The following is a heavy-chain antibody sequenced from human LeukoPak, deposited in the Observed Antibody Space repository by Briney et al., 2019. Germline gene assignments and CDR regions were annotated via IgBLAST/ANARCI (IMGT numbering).Heavy chain of an antibody. J-gene: IGHJ1*01. CDR1: GFTFDSYG. D-gene: IGHD3-22*01. Sequence: GGSLRLSCAVSGFTFDSYGMHWVRQAPGKGLEWVAVISHDGSTIYYADSVEGRFTISRDNTDNTLFLQMNSLRAEDTAIYYFRRNPRYLRNDSDIKASPSSWAQATLATVPP. V-gene: IGHV3-30*03. CDR2: ISHDGSTI. CDR3: RRNPRYLRNDSDIKASPSS.